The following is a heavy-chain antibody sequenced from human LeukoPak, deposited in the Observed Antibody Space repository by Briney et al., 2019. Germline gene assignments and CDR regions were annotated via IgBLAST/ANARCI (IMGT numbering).Heavy chain of an antibody. D-gene: IGHD1-26*01. J-gene: IGHJ6*03. V-gene: IGHV3-30*04. CDR3: ARESVSGSSYYMDV. Sequence: PGGSLRLSCAASGFTFSSYAMHWVRQAPGKGLEWVAVISYDGSNKYYADSVKGRFTISRDNAKNSLYLQMNSLRAEDTAVYYCARESVSGSSYYMDVWGKGTTVTVSS. CDR1: GFTFSSYA. CDR2: ISYDGSNK.